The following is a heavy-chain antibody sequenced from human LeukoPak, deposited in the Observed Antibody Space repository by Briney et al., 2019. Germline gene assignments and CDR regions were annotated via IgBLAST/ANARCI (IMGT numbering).Heavy chain of an antibody. D-gene: IGHD6-13*01. CDR1: GGTFSSYA. CDR3: ARDTELVHPHWFDP. V-gene: IGHV1-69*13. Sequence: SVKVSCKASGGTFSSYAISWVRQAPGQGLEWMGGIIPIFGTANCAQKFQGRVTITADESTSTAYMELSSLRSEDTAVYYCARDTELVHPHWFDPWGQGTLVTVSS. CDR2: IIPIFGTA. J-gene: IGHJ5*02.